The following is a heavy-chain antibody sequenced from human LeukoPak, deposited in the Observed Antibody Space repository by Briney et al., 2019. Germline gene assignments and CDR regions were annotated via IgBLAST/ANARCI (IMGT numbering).Heavy chain of an antibody. D-gene: IGHD5-12*01. Sequence: GGSLRLSCAASGFTFSDYGMSWVRQAPGKGLEWVSTIGGRGGSTYYADSVKGRFTISRDNSKNTLYLQMNSLRAEDTAVYYCAAGRGGYGRFDYWGQGTLVTVSS. CDR3: AAGRGGYGRFDY. CDR1: GFTFSDYG. J-gene: IGHJ4*02. CDR2: IGGRGGST. V-gene: IGHV3-23*01.